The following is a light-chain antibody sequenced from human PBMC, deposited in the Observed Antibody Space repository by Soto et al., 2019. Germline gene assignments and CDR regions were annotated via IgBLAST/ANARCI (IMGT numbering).Light chain of an antibody. Sequence: QSALTQPASVSGSPGQSITISCTGTSSDVGGYDYVSWYQQHPGKAPKLMIYEVNNRPSGVSYRFSGSKSGNTASLTISGLQAEDEADYYCTSYTSTTTTVFGTGTKLTVL. CDR3: TSYTSTTTTV. CDR2: EVN. CDR1: SSDVGGYDY. V-gene: IGLV2-14*01. J-gene: IGLJ1*01.